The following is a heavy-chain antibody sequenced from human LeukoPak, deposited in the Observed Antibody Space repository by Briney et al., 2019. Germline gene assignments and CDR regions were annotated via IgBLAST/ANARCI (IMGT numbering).Heavy chain of an antibody. CDR1: GFTFSSYA. CDR2: ISYDGSNK. D-gene: IGHD3-10*01. V-gene: IGHV3-30*04. Sequence: PGGSLRLSCAAPGFTFSSYAMHWVRQAPGKGLEWVAVISYDGSNKYYADSVKGRFTISRDNSKNTLYLQMNSLRAEDTAVYYCAKDRYYYGSGSYYPFDYWGQGTLVTVSS. CDR3: AKDRYYYGSGSYYPFDY. J-gene: IGHJ4*02.